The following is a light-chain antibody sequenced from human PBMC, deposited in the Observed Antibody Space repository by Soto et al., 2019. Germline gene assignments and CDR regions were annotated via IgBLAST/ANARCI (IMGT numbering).Light chain of an antibody. CDR2: GAS. Sequence: TQSPSTLSASVGDRVTITCRASQSTSSWLAWYQQKPGQAPRLLIYGASTRASGIPDRFSGSGSGTEFTLTISRLEPEDSAVYYCQQYGSSPTWTFGQGTKVDIK. V-gene: IGKV3-20*01. CDR1: QSTSSW. CDR3: QQYGSSPTWT. J-gene: IGKJ1*01.